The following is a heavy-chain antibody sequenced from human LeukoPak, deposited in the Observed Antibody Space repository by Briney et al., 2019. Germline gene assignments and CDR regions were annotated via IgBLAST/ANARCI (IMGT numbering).Heavy chain of an antibody. V-gene: IGHV4-59*01. J-gene: IGHJ6*03. CDR1: GGSISSYY. CDR2: IYYSGST. Sequence: PSETLSLTCTVSGGSISSYYWSWIRQPPGKGLEWIGYIYYSGSTNYNPSLKSRVTISVDTSKNQFSLKLSSVTAADTAVYYCARDLRDGYNYYYYYMDVWGKGTTVTVSS. CDR3: ARDLRDGYNYYYYYMDV. D-gene: IGHD5-24*01.